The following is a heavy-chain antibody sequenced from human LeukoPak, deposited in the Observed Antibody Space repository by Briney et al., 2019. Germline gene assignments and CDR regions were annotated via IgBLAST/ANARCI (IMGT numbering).Heavy chain of an antibody. D-gene: IGHD6-13*01. CDR2: FDPEDGET. CDR1: GYTFTSHG. Sequence: ASVKVSCKTSGYTFTSHGINWLRQAPGKGLEWMGGFDPEDGETIYAQKFQGRVTMTEDTSTDTAYMELSSLRSEDTAVYYCATAYSSSWYRGGLDYWGQGTLVTVSS. J-gene: IGHJ4*02. CDR3: ATAYSSSWYRGGLDY. V-gene: IGHV1-24*01.